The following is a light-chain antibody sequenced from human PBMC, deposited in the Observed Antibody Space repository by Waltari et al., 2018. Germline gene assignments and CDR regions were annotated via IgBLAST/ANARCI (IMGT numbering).Light chain of an antibody. CDR1: GYNVGDLG. CDR2: RNN. CDR3: SAWDSSLSAWV. Sequence: QAGLTQPPSVSKGLGQTATLPCTGNGYNVGDLGVASLQQHQGHPPKLLSYRNNNRPSGISERFSASRSGHTDSLTITGLQPDDEADYYCSAWDSSLSAWVFGGGTKLTVL. J-gene: IGLJ3*02. V-gene: IGLV10-54*04.